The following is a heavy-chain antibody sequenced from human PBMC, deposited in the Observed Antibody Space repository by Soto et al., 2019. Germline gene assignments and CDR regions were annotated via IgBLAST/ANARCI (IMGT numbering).Heavy chain of an antibody. J-gene: IGHJ6*02. V-gene: IGHV3-48*02. Sequence: EVQLVESGGGLVQPGGSLRLSCAASGFTFSNYYMNWVRQAPGKGLEWVSYISSASHTIYYADSVRGRFTISRDNAKNSLFLQTNGLTDEDTAMYYCARDSHFGYGMDVWGQGTTVTVSS. CDR1: GFTFSNYY. CDR3: ARDSHFGYGMDV. D-gene: IGHD3-10*01. CDR2: ISSASHTI.